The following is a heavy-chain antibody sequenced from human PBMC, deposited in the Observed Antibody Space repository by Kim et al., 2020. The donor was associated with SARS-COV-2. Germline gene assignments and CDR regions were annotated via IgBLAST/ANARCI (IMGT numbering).Heavy chain of an antibody. J-gene: IGHJ4*02. Sequence: VKSRFTFSRDKSKNTLYLQMSSRRAEDTAVYYCAKEGYYGGNSGNYFDYWGQGTLVTVSS. CDR3: AKEGYYGGNSGNYFDY. D-gene: IGHD4-17*01. V-gene: IGHV3-23*01.